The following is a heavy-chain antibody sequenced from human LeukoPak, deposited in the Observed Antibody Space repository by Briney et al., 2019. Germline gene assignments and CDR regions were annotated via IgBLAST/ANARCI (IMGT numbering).Heavy chain of an antibody. V-gene: IGHV3-66*02. CDR2: IYSGGST. CDR1: GFTVSINY. J-gene: IGHJ4*02. CDR3: AREIMITFGGVIPTPY. D-gene: IGHD3-16*02. Sequence: GGSLRLSCAASGFTVSINYMSWVRQAPGKGLEWVSVIYSGGSTYYADSVKGRFTISRDNSKNTLYLQMNSLRAEDTAVYYCAREIMITFGGVIPTPYWGQGTLVTVSS.